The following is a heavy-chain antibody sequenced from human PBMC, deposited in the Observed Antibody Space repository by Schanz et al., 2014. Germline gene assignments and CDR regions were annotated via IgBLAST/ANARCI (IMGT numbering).Heavy chain of an antibody. Sequence: QVQLQESGPGLVKPSETLSLTCTVSGGSISNHYWSWIRQPPGKGLEWIGYIFYSGSTNYNPSLKSRVTISLAPPQNQSPLRLSSVPAADTAIYYCARLERRIYGMDVWGQGTTVTVSS. CDR3: ARLERRIYGMDV. CDR2: IFYSGST. V-gene: IGHV4-59*08. CDR1: GGSISNHY. J-gene: IGHJ6*02. D-gene: IGHD3-3*01.